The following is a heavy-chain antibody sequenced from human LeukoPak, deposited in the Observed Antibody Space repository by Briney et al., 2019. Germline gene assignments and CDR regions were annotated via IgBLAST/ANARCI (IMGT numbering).Heavy chain of an antibody. CDR1: GFTFSAYG. CDR2: ISSSSRTT. J-gene: IGHJ4*02. CDR3: AREKWGSFDY. D-gene: IGHD1-26*01. Sequence: GGSLSLSCAASGFTFSAYGMSWVRQAPGKGLEWVSYISSSSRTTYYADSVKGRFTISRDNAKNSLYLQMNSLRDEDTAVYYCAREKWGSFDYWGQGTLVTVSS. V-gene: IGHV3-48*02.